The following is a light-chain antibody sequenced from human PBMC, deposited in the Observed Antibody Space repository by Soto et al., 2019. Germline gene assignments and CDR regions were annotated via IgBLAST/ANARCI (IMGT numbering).Light chain of an antibody. CDR1: SSNIGAGYD. J-gene: IGLJ1*01. Sequence: QAVVTQPPSVSGAPGQRVTISCTGSSSNIGAGYDVHWYQHLPGTAPKLFIYSNNNRPSGVPDRFSGSRSGTSASLAITGLQAEDEADYYCQSYDSNLSGYVFGTGTKLTVL. V-gene: IGLV1-40*01. CDR2: SNN. CDR3: QSYDSNLSGYV.